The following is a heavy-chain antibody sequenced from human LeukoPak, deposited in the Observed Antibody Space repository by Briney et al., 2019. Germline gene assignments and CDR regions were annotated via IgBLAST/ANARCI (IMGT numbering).Heavy chain of an antibody. CDR3: ARASRYYYDSSGYSDY. J-gene: IGHJ4*02. Sequence: GSLRLSCAASGFTFSSYSMNWVRQAPGKGLEWIGRIYTSGSTNYNPSLKSRVTMSVDTSKNQFSLKLSSVTAADTAVYYCARASRYYYDSSGYSDYWGQGTLVTVSS. CDR1: GFTFSSYS. V-gene: IGHV4-4*07. CDR2: IYTSGST. D-gene: IGHD3-22*01.